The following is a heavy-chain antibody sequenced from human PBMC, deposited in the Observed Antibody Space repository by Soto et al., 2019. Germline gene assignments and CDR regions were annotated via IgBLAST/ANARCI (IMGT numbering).Heavy chain of an antibody. CDR2: IKQDGSEK. J-gene: IGHJ6*02. CDR1: GFTFSSYW. D-gene: IGHD3-9*01. V-gene: IGHV3-7*03. Sequence: GGSLRLSCAASGFTFSSYWMSWVRQARGKGLEWVANIKQDGSEKYYVDSVKGRFTISRDNAKNSLYLQMNSLRAEDTAVYYCARFELNSYYYYGMDVWGQGTTVTVSS. CDR3: ARFELNSYYYYGMDV.